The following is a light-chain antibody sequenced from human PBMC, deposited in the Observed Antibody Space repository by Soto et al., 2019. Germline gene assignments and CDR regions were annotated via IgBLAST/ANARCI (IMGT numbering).Light chain of an antibody. CDR1: QSVLHSSNNENS. CDR2: RAS. J-gene: IGKJ5*01. CDR3: QQYYTAIA. Sequence: DVVMTQSPDSLAVSLGERATINCKSSQSVLHSSNNENSLAWYQQKAGQRPKLLIYRASTRESGVPDRISGSGSGTDFTLTISSLQAGDVAVYYCQQYYTAIAFGQGTRLEIK. V-gene: IGKV4-1*01.